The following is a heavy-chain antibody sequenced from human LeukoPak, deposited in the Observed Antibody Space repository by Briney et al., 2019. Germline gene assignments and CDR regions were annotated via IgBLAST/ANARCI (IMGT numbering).Heavy chain of an antibody. CDR3: ARARWYSCDY. CDR2: ISYDGSNK. V-gene: IGHV3-30*04. CDR1: GFSFSSFA. Sequence: GGSLRLSCSASGFSFSSFAMHWVRQAPGKGLEWVAVISYDGSNKNYADSVKGRFTVSRDNARNTLYLQMNSLRAEDTAVYYCARARWYSCDYWGQGTLVTVSS. J-gene: IGHJ4*02. D-gene: IGHD5-24*01.